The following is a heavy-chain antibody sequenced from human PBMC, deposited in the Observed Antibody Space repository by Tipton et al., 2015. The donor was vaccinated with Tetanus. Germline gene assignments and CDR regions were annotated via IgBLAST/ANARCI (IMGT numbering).Heavy chain of an antibody. V-gene: IGHV4-34*01. Sequence: TLSLTCAVYGGSFSGYYWSWIRQPPGKGLEWIGEINHSGSTNYNPSLKSRVTISVDTSKNQFSLKLSSVTAADTAVYYCARTSLVVVAQYYYYYYGMDVWGQGTTVTVSS. CDR3: ARTSLVVVAQYYYYYYGMDV. CDR1: GGSFSGYY. J-gene: IGHJ6*02. CDR2: INHSGST. D-gene: IGHD2-15*01.